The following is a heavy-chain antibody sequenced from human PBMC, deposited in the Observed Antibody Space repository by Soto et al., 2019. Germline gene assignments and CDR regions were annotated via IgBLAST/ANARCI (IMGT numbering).Heavy chain of an antibody. J-gene: IGHJ5*01. Sequence: SETLSLTCTVSGGSISSDDHYWSWIRQPPGKGLEWIGHIYYTGSTNYNPSLESRLTISIDRPKNQFSLTLTSVNAADTALYYCARDSANSPDYFDSWGQGTLVTVYS. CDR2: IYYTGST. D-gene: IGHD1-1*01. CDR3: ARDSANSPDYFDS. CDR1: GGSISSDDHY. V-gene: IGHV4-30-4*01.